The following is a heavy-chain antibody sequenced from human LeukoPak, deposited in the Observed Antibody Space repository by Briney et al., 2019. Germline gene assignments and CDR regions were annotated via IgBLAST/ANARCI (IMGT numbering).Heavy chain of an antibody. D-gene: IGHD3-10*01. CDR2: INWNSGST. Sequence: GGSLRLSCAVSGFTVSSNYMNWVRQAPGKGLEWVSGINWNSGSTGYADSVKGRFTISRDSAKNSLYLQMNSLRAEDTALYYCAGETSARGVTTHWGQGTLVTVSS. J-gene: IGHJ4*02. CDR3: AGETSARGVTTH. V-gene: IGHV3-20*04. CDR1: GFTVSSNY.